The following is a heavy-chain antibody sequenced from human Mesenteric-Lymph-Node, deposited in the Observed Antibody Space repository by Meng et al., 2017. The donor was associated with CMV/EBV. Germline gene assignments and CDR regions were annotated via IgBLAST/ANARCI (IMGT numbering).Heavy chain of an antibody. CDR2: ISGSGGST. CDR3: AKGGNSSPVGDP. D-gene: IGHD6-6*01. CDR1: GFTFSTYA. V-gene: IGHV3-23*01. Sequence: GESLKISCEASGFTFSTYAMSWVRQAPGKGLEWVSAISGSGGSTYYADSVKGRFTISRDNSKNTLYLQMNSLRAEDTAVYYCAKGGNSSPVGDPWGQGTLVTVSS. J-gene: IGHJ5*02.